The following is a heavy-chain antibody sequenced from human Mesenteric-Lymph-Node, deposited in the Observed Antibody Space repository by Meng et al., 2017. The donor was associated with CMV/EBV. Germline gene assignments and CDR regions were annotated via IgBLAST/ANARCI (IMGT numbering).Heavy chain of an antibody. CDR1: GYTFTSYY. J-gene: IGHJ5*02. CDR3: ARDHYGSGSYSGVLS. Sequence: SGYTFTSYYMHWVRQAPGQGLEWMGIINPSGGSTSYAQKFQGRVTMTRDTSTSTVYMELSSLRSEDTAVYYCARDHYGSGSYSGVLSWGQGTLVTVSS. D-gene: IGHD3-10*01. V-gene: IGHV1-46*01. CDR2: INPSGGST.